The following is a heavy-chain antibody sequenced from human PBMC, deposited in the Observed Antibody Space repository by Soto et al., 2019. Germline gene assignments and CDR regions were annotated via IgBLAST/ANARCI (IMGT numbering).Heavy chain of an antibody. D-gene: IGHD2-15*01. J-gene: IGHJ4*02. CDR1: SGSISSSNW. CDR3: ARYCSGGSCYFDY. CDR2: IYHSGST. Sequence: TLSLTCAVSSGSISSSNWWSWVRQPPGKGLEWIGEIYHSGSTNYNPSLKSRVTISVDKSKNQFSLKLSSVTAADTAVYYCARYCSGGSCYFDYWGQGTLVTVSS. V-gene: IGHV4-4*02.